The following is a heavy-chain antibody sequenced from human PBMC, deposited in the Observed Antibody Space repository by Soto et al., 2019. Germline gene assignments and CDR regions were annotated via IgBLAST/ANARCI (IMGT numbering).Heavy chain of an antibody. D-gene: IGHD4-17*01. CDR2: IYYSGST. V-gene: IGHV4-39*01. CDR3: AIRPSNGDYLPPYYFDY. J-gene: IGHJ4*02. Sequence: SETLSLTCTVSGVSISSSSYYWGWIRQPPGKGLEWIGSIYYSGSTYYNPSLKSRVTISVDTSKNQFSLKLSSVTAADTAVYYCAIRPSNGDYLPPYYFDYWGQGTLVTVSS. CDR1: GVSISSSSYY.